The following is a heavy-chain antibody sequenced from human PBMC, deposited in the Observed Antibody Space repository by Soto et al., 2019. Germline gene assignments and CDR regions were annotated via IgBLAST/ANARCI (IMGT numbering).Heavy chain of an antibody. CDR3: AKSITMVRFDY. CDR2: ISYDGSNK. D-gene: IGHD3-10*01. V-gene: IGHV3-30*18. CDR1: GFTFSSYG. Sequence: QVQLVESGGGVVQPGRSLRLSCAASGFTFSSYGMHWVRQAPGKGLEWVAVISYDGSNKYYADSVKGRFTISRDNSKNTLYLQMNSLRAEDMAVYYCAKSITMVRFDYWGQGTLVTVSS. J-gene: IGHJ4*02.